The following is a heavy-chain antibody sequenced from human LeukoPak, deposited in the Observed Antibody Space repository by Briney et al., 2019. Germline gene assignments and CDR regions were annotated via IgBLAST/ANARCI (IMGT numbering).Heavy chain of an antibody. Sequence: PGGSLRLSCAASGFTFRNYAMHWVRQAPGEGLEYVSAITGDGGTTYYARSVKDRFTISRDNSKNTLYLQMGSLRAQDIAVNYCSRFYYDRGGHYYDYGAQEPLVTVPS. J-gene: IGHJ4*02. CDR3: SRFYYDRGGHYYDY. V-gene: IGHV3-64*01. CDR2: ITGDGGTT. D-gene: IGHD3-22*01. CDR1: GFTFRNYA.